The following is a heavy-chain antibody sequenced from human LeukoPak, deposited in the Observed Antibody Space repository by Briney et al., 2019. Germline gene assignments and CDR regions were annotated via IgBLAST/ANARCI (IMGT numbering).Heavy chain of an antibody. CDR2: STSGGNT. Sequence: GGSLRLSCAASAFTFSRYDMSWVRQAPGKGLEWVSTSTSGGNTYYADSVKGRFTISRDNSKSTLYLHMNDLRAEDTAVYYRAQERYCSGGSCHSDYWGQGTLVTVSS. J-gene: IGHJ4*02. CDR1: AFTFSRYD. D-gene: IGHD2-15*01. V-gene: IGHV3-23*01. CDR3: AQERYCSGGSCHSDY.